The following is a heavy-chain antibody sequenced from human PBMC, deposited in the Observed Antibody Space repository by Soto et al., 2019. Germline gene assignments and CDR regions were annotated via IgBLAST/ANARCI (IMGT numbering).Heavy chain of an antibody. CDR3: VRGGHGSGSYLGSY. CDR1: GFTFTTYW. D-gene: IGHD3-10*01. V-gene: IGHV3-7*03. Sequence: GSLRLSCVASGFTFTTYWMSWVRQAPGKGLEWVANIRQDGGAQYYVDSVKGRFTISRDNAKNSVYLQMDSLRAEDTAVYYCVRGGHGSGSYLGSYWGQGILVTVYS. CDR2: IRQDGGAQ. J-gene: IGHJ4*02.